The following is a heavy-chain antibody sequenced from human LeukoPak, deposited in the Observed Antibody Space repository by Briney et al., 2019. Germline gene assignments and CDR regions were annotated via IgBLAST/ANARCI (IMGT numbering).Heavy chain of an antibody. CDR3: ARGEEKATITALDS. Sequence: GGSLRLSCAASGFTFSNYDMHWVRQAPGKGLEWVSAISSSSSYIYYADSIKGRFTISSDNAENSLYLQMTSLRAVDTAVYFCARGEEKATITALDSWGQGTLVTVSS. D-gene: IGHD5-24*01. V-gene: IGHV3-21*01. J-gene: IGHJ4*02. CDR1: GFTFSNYD. CDR2: ISSSSSYI.